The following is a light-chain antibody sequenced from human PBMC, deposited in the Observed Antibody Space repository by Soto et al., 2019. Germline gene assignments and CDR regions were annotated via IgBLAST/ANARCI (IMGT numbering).Light chain of an antibody. CDR1: HYIGTS. J-gene: IGKJ5*01. V-gene: IGKV3-11*01. CDR3: QHHYNWPPIS. CDR2: DAS. Sequence: EIVLTQSPATPSLSPGEGATLSCGASHYIGTSLAWYQQRPGQAPRLLIYDASDRATDIPRRFSGSGSGTDFTLTISSLEPEDFAVYYCQHHYNWPPISFGQGTRLESK.